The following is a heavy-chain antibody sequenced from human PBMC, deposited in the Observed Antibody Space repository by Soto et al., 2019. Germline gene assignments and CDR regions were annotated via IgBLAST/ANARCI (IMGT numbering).Heavy chain of an antibody. Sequence: GGSLRLSCAASGFTFSSYAMSWVRQAPGKGLEWVSAISGSGGSTYYADSVKGRFTISRDNSKNTLYLQMNSLRAEDTAVYYCAIRICSGGSCSRKIHAFDIWGQGTMVTVSS. CDR1: GFTFSSYA. V-gene: IGHV3-23*01. CDR3: AIRICSGGSCSRKIHAFDI. J-gene: IGHJ3*02. D-gene: IGHD2-15*01. CDR2: ISGSGGST.